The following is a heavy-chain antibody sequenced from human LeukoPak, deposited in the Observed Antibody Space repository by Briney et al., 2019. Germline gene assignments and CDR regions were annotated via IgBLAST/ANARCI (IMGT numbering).Heavy chain of an antibody. Sequence: GASVKVSCKVSGYTLTELSMHWVRQAPGKGLEWVGGFDPEDGETIYAQKFQGRVTMTEDTSTDTAYMELSSLRSEDTAVYYCATGLAAAAGRRRKTDYWGQGTLVTVSS. V-gene: IGHV1-24*01. CDR1: GYTLTELS. CDR3: ATGLAAAAGRRRKTDY. D-gene: IGHD6-13*01. J-gene: IGHJ4*02. CDR2: FDPEDGET.